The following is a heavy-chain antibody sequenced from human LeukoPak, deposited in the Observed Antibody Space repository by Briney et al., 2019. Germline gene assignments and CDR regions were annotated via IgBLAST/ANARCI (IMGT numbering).Heavy chain of an antibody. Sequence: SETLSLTCTVSGGSISSYYWSWIRQPPGKGLEWIGYIYYSGSTNYNPSLKSRVTISVDTSKNQFSLKLSSVTAADTVVYYCASSGYSSYWGQGTLVTVSS. CDR2: IYYSGST. CDR1: GGSISSYY. D-gene: IGHD5-18*01. CDR3: ASSGYSSY. J-gene: IGHJ4*02. V-gene: IGHV4-59*01.